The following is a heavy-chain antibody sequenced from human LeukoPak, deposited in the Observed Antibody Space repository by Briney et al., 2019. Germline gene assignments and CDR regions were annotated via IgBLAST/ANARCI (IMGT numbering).Heavy chain of an antibody. Sequence: SETLSLTCTVSGGSISSYYWSWIRQPPGKGLEWIGYIYYSGSTNYNPSLKSRVTISVDTSKNQFSLKLGSVTAVDTAVYYCARVSVRAVDYWGQGTLVTVSS. CDR2: IYYSGST. CDR3: ARVSVRAVDY. D-gene: IGHD3-10*01. V-gene: IGHV4-59*01. CDR1: GGSISSYY. J-gene: IGHJ4*02.